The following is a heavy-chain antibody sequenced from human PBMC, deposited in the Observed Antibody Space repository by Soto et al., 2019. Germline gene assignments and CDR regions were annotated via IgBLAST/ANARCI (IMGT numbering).Heavy chain of an antibody. CDR3: AKGYNWNDPCDY. J-gene: IGHJ4*02. Sequence: EVQLVESGGGLVQPGRSLRLSCAASGFTFDDYAMHWVRQAPGKGLEWVSGISWNSGSIGYADSVKGRFTISRDNAKNSLYLQMHSLRAEDTALYYCAKGYNWNDPCDYWGQGTLVTVSS. CDR1: GFTFDDYA. D-gene: IGHD1-1*01. CDR2: ISWNSGSI. V-gene: IGHV3-9*01.